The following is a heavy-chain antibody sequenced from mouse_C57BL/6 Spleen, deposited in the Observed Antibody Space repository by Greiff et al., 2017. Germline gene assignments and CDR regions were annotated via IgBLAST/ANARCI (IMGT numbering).Heavy chain of an antibody. CDR2: INPYNGGT. CDR3: ARGDYGDDDRYFDV. Sequence: EVQLQQSGPVLVKPGASVKMSCKASGYTFTDYYMNWVKQSHGKSLEWIGVINPYNGGTSYNQKFKGKATLTVDNSSSTAYMELNSLTSEDSAVYYCARGDYGDDDRYFDVWGTGTTVTVSS. D-gene: IGHD2-2*01. V-gene: IGHV1-19*01. J-gene: IGHJ1*03. CDR1: GYTFTDYY.